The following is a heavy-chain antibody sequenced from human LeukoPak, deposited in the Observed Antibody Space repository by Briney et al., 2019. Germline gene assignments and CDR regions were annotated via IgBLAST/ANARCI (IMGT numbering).Heavy chain of an antibody. CDR3: ASSGGTLDP. J-gene: IGHJ5*02. CDR1: GGSFSGYY. Sequence: SETLSLTCAVYGGSFSGYYWSWIRQPPGKGLEWIGEINHSGSTNYNPSLKSRVTISVVTSKNQFSLKLSSVTAADTAVYYCASSGGTLDPWGQGTLVTVSS. V-gene: IGHV4-34*01. CDR2: INHSGST. D-gene: IGHD3-10*01.